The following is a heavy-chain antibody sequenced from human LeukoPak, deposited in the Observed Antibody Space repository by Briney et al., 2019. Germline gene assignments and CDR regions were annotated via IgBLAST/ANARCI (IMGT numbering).Heavy chain of an antibody. V-gene: IGHV5-51*01. Sequence: GESLKISRKGSGYSFTSYWIGWVRQMPGKGLEWMGIMYLGDSETRYSPSFQGQVTISADKSISTVFLQWSSLKASDTAMYYCVRHEGSISGWPFDYWGQGTLVTVSS. J-gene: IGHJ4*02. D-gene: IGHD6-19*01. CDR3: VRHEGSISGWPFDY. CDR2: MYLGDSET. CDR1: GYSFTSYW.